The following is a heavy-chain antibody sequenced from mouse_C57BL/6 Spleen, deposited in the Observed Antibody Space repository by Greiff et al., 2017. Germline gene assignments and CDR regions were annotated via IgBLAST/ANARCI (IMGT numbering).Heavy chain of an antibody. CDR2: LDPSDSYP. Sequence: QVQLQQPGAELVMPGASVKLSCKASGYTFTSYWMHWVKQRPGQGLEWIGELDPSDSYPNYNQKFKGKSTLTVDKSSSTAYMQLSSLTSEESAVYYCARRNYDGGFAYWGQGTLVTVSA. J-gene: IGHJ3*01. CDR3: ARRNYDGGFAY. D-gene: IGHD2-4*01. CDR1: GYTFTSYW. V-gene: IGHV1-69*01.